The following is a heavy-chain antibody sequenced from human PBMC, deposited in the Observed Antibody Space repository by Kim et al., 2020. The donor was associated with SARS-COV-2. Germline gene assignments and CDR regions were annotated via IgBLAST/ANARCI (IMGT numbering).Heavy chain of an antibody. V-gene: IGHV3-7*03. CDR1: GFTFSSYW. CDR3: ARVSPKQLPVEDYFDY. Sequence: GGSLRLSCAASGFTFSSYWMSWVRQAPGKGLEWVANIKQDGSEKYYVDSVKGRFTISRDNAKNSLYLQMNSLRAEDTAVYYCARVSPKQLPVEDYFDYWGQGTLVTVSS. D-gene: IGHD6-6*01. J-gene: IGHJ4*02. CDR2: IKQDGSEK.